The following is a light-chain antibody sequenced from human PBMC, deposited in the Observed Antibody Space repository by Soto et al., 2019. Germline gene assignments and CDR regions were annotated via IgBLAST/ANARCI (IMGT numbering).Light chain of an antibody. J-gene: IGKJ1*01. CDR1: QSVSSSY. Sequence: IVLTQSPGTLSLSPGERATLSCRASQSVSSSYLAWYQQKPGQAPRLLIYGASSRATGIPDRFSGSGSETDFTLTISRLEPEDFAVYYCQQYGSSRWTFGQGTKVDI. CDR2: GAS. CDR3: QQYGSSRWT. V-gene: IGKV3-20*01.